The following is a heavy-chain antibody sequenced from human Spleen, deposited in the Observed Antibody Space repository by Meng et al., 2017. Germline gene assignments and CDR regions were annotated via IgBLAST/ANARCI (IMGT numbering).Heavy chain of an antibody. Sequence: QLQLQQWGPGLLKPSETLSLTGAVYGGSFSDYYWSWIRQPPXKGLEWIGEIIDRGSTNYNPSLKSRIAISVDTSKNQFSLKLSSVTAADTAVYYCAGGPNWGQGTLVTVSS. V-gene: IGHV4-34*01. CDR3: AGGPN. CDR2: IIDRGST. J-gene: IGHJ4*02. CDR1: GGSFSDYY.